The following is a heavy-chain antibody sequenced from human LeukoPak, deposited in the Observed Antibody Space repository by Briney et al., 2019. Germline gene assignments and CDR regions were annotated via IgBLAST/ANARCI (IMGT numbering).Heavy chain of an antibody. V-gene: IGHV4-38-2*02. Sequence: SETLSLTCTVSGYSISSGYYWGWIRRSPGKGLEWFGSIYHSGTTFYNPSLKSRDTISLDTSKNQFSLKVRSVHAADTAVYYCARELWIAAPGTLAFDYWGQGTLVTVSS. CDR1: GYSISSGYY. D-gene: IGHD6-13*01. J-gene: IGHJ4*02. CDR2: IYHSGTT. CDR3: ARELWIAAPGTLAFDY.